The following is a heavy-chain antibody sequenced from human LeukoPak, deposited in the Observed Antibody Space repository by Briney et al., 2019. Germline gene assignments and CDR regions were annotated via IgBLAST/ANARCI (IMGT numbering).Heavy chain of an antibody. Sequence: SETLSLTCTVSGGSISSYYWSWIRQPPGKGPEWIGYTYYSGSTNYNPSLMSRVTISVDTSKNQFSLKLSSVTAADTAVYYCARGRQWLERDYWGQGTLVTVSS. J-gene: IGHJ4*02. V-gene: IGHV4-59*01. D-gene: IGHD6-19*01. CDR3: ARGRQWLERDY. CDR2: TYYSGST. CDR1: GGSISSYY.